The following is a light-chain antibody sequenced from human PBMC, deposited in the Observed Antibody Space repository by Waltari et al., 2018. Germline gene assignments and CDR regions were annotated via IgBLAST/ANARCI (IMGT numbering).Light chain of an antibody. Sequence: EIVMTQSPATLSVSPGDTVTLSCRASQSVSSKLAWYQLKPGQAPRLLIYGAFTRATGIPARFSGSVSGTEFILTISSMQSEDFAVYYCQQYNNWPPWTFGQGTKVEIK. J-gene: IGKJ1*01. CDR2: GAF. CDR1: QSVSSK. V-gene: IGKV3-15*01. CDR3: QQYNNWPPWT.